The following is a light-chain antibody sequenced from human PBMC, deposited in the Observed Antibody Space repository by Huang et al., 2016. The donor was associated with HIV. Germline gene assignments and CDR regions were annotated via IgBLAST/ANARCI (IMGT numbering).Light chain of an antibody. CDR1: QDISDC. V-gene: IGKV1-33*01. J-gene: IGKJ3*01. Sequence: DIRMTQSPSSLSASVGDRVTITCQASQDISDCLNWYQQKPGKAPKLLIYDASKLQAGVPSRFSGGGSGTHFTFTISSLQPEDIATYYCQQFDSVPVTFGPGTKVEIK. CDR3: QQFDSVPVT. CDR2: DAS.